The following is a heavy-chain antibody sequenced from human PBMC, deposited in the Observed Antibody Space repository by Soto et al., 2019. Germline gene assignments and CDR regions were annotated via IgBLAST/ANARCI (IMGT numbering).Heavy chain of an antibody. Sequence: QVHLVQSGAEVKKPGASVKVSCKASGYTFTSYYMHWVRQAPGQGLEWMGIINPSGGSTTYAQKFQGRVTMTRDTSTSTVYMELSSLRSEDTAVYYRARDYGGAYFDYWGQGTLVTVSS. CDR3: ARDYGGAYFDY. J-gene: IGHJ4*02. CDR2: INPSGGST. V-gene: IGHV1-46*01. CDR1: GYTFTSYY. D-gene: IGHD1-26*01.